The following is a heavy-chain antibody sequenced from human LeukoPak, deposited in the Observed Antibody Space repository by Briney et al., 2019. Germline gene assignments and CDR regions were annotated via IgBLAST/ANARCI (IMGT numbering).Heavy chain of an antibody. CDR3: ARERTPKHYYGSGTYDRYFDH. V-gene: IGHV3-20*04. CDR1: GFTFDDYG. Sequence: PGGSLRLSCAASGFTFDDYGMSWVRQAPGKGLEWVSGINWNGGSTGHADSVKGRFTISRDNAKNSLYLQMNSLRAEDTALYYCARERTPKHYYGSGTYDRYFDHWGQGTLVTVSS. J-gene: IGHJ4*02. CDR2: INWNGGST. D-gene: IGHD3-10*01.